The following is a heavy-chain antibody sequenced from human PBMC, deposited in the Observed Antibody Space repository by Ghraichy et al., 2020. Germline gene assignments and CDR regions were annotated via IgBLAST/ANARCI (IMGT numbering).Heavy chain of an antibody. D-gene: IGHD4-17*01. V-gene: IGHV4-34*01. CDR3: ARGRTRGYGDYFDY. CDR1: GGSFSAFY. CDR2: INQSGNT. J-gene: IGHJ4*02. Sequence: SETLSLTCAVYGGSFSAFYWSWIRQPPGKGLEWIGEINQSGNTNYNPSLKSRVTVSVDTSRKQFSLNLSSVTAADTAVYYCARGRTRGYGDYFDYWGQGTLVTVSS.